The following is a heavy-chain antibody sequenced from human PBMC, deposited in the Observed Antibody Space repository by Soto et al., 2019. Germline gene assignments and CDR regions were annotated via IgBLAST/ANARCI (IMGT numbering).Heavy chain of an antibody. CDR2: IWYDGSNK. J-gene: IGHJ6*02. CDR1: GFTFSSYG. CDR3: ARDHKGELPSQYYYYYGMDV. D-gene: IGHD1-7*01. V-gene: IGHV3-33*01. Sequence: PGGSLRLSCAASGFTFSSYGIHWVRQAPGKGLEWVAVIWYDGSNKYYADSVKGRFTISRDNSKNTLYLQMNSLRAEDTAVYYCARDHKGELPSQYYYYYGMDVWGQGTTVTVSS.